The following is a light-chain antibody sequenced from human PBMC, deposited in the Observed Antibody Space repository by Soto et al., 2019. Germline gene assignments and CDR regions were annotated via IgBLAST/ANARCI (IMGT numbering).Light chain of an antibody. CDR3: QQYNNGTPWT. V-gene: IGKV3-15*01. CDR2: GAS. J-gene: IGKJ1*01. Sequence: EIVTKLAPLTLCVSPEDRATLSCRAGQPLNNNVAWYQHKPGQAPRLLIYGASTRATGIPARFNGSGSGTEFTLTISSRQSDDFSAYYFQQYNNGTPWTFAHGTNVDI. CDR1: QPLNNN.